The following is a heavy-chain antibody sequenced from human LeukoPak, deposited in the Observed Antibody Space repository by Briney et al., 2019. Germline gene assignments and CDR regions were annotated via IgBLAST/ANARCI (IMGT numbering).Heavy chain of an antibody. D-gene: IGHD2-15*01. CDR2: IWFDGSNR. J-gene: IGHJ4*02. CDR1: GFTFRNYG. V-gene: IGHV3-33*01. Sequence: GGSLRLSCEASGFTFRNYGMHWVRQAPGKGLDWVGVIWFDGSNRYYADSVKGRFTISRDNSKNTLYLQVNGVRAEDTAVYYCAGDTSGYYDYWGQGALVTVSS. CDR3: AGDTSGYYDY.